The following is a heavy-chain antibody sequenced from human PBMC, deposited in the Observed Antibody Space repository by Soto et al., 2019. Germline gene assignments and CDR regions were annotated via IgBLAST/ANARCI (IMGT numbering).Heavy chain of an antibody. CDR1: GGSFSGYY. J-gene: IGHJ6*03. CDR2: INHSGST. D-gene: IGHD2-2*01. V-gene: IGHV4-34*01. Sequence: SETLSLTCAVYGGSFSGYYWSWIRQPPGKGLEWIGEINHSGSTNYNPSLKSRVTISVDTSKNQFSLKLSSVTAADTAVYYCARLGYCSSTSCYAESGYYYYYMDVWGKGTTVTVS. CDR3: ARLGYCSSTSCYAESGYYYYYMDV.